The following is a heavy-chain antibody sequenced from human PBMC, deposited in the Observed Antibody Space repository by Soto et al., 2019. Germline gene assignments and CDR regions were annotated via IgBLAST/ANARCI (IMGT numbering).Heavy chain of an antibody. J-gene: IGHJ4*02. CDR2: LYYGGNT. V-gene: IGHV4-39*02. D-gene: IGHD2-15*01. Sequence: QLQLQESGPGLVKPSETLSLTCTVSGGSISSSTYYWGWIRQPPGKGLEWIGSLYYGGNTYYNPSLMSRLTISVDSSKNHFSLRLSSVTAADTSVYFCARSSGGSYPPFDSWGQGTLVTVSS. CDR1: GGSISSSTYY. CDR3: ARSSGGSYPPFDS.